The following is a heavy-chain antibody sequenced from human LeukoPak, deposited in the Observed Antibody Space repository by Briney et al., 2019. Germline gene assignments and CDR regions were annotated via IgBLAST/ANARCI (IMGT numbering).Heavy chain of an antibody. CDR3: ANTDYYDTSALDY. D-gene: IGHD3-22*01. CDR1: GFTFSSYW. V-gene: IGHV3-74*01. Sequence: PGGSLRLSCAASGFTFSSYWMHWVRQAPGEGLVWVSRISTDGSITNYADSVKGRFTISRDNAKNTLYLQMNSLRAEDTAVYYCANTDYYDTSALDYWGQGTLVTVSS. J-gene: IGHJ4*02. CDR2: ISTDGSIT.